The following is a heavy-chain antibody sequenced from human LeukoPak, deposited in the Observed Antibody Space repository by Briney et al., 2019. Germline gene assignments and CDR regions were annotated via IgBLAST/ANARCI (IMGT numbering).Heavy chain of an antibody. J-gene: IGHJ4*02. Sequence: PSETLSLTCTVSGGSISSYYWSWIRQPPGKGLEWIGYIYTSGSTNYNPSLKSRVTISVDTSKNQFSLKLSSVTAADTAVYYCARHDSAVAGTEFDYWGQGTLVTVSS. CDR3: ARHDSAVAGTEFDY. V-gene: IGHV4-4*09. CDR1: GGSISSYY. CDR2: IYTSGST. D-gene: IGHD6-19*01.